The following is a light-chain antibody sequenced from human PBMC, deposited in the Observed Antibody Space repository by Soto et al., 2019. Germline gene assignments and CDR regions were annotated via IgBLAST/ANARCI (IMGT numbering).Light chain of an antibody. CDR1: QSLLHHNGNNY. CDR3: MQALEIPPT. V-gene: IGKV2-28*01. Sequence: DIVVTQSPLYLPVTPGEPASISCRSSQSLLHHNGNNYLDWYLQKPGQSPQLLFYLASVRASGVPDRFSGSGSGQDFTLKISRVEAEDGGIYYCMQALEIPPTFGQGTRLEIK. CDR2: LAS. J-gene: IGKJ5*01.